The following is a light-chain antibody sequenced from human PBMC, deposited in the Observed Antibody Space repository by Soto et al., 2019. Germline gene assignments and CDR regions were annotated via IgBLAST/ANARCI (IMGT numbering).Light chain of an antibody. J-gene: IGKJ5*01. CDR3: QQRGDWPPIT. Sequence: ETVMTQSAATLPVSPGERTTLSCRASQSVNTNLAWYQQKPGQAPRLLIYDASTRATGIPARFSGSGSGTEFTLTISSLQSEDFAVYYCQQRGDWPPITFGQGTRLEI. CDR2: DAS. CDR1: QSVNTN. V-gene: IGKV3-15*01.